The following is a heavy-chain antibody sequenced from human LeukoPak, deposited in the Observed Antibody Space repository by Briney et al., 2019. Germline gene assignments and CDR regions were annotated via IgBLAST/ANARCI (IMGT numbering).Heavy chain of an antibody. J-gene: IGHJ4*02. Sequence: GRSLRLSCAASGFTFSSYGMHWVRQAPGKGLEWVAVISYDGSNKYYADSVKGRFTISRDNSKNSLYLQMNSLRAEDTAVYYCAREGSSYAPSEPFYFDYWGQGTLVTVSS. CDR3: AREGSSYAPSEPFYFDY. V-gene: IGHV3-30*03. CDR1: GFTFSSYG. D-gene: IGHD3-10*01. CDR2: ISYDGSNK.